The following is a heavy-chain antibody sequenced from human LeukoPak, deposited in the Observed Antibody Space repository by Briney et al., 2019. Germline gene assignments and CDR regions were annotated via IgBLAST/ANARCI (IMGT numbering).Heavy chain of an antibody. V-gene: IGHV3-23*01. D-gene: IGHD2-21*02. CDR3: AKEPRHCGGDCFSLLDS. J-gene: IGHJ4*02. CDR2: ISGSAGRT. CDR1: GFTFSSYS. Sequence: PGGSLRLSCAASGFTFSSYSVSWVRQAPGKGLEWVSLISGSAGRTYYADSVKGRFTISRDNSKNTLYLQMSSLRAEDTAVYYCAKEPRHCGGDCFSLLDSWGQGTLVTVSP.